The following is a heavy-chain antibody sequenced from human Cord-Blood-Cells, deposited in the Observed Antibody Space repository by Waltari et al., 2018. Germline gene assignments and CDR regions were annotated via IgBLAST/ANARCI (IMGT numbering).Heavy chain of an antibody. Sequence: QVQLQQWGAGLLKPSETLSLTCAVYGGSFSGYYWSWIRQPPGKGLEWIGEINHSGSTNYNPSLKSRVTISVDTSKNQFSLKLSSVTAADTAVYYCAYSSSYYYYYMDVWGKGTTVTVSS. CDR2: INHSGST. CDR3: AYSSSYYYYYMDV. CDR1: GGSFSGYY. D-gene: IGHD6-6*01. V-gene: IGHV4-34*01. J-gene: IGHJ6*03.